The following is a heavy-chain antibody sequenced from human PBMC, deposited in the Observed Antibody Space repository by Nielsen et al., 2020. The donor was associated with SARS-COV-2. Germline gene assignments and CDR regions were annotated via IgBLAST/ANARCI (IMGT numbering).Heavy chain of an antibody. CDR2: IGTAGDT. D-gene: IGHD3-10*01. CDR1: GFTFSSYD. V-gene: IGHV3-13*04. CDR3: ARGATLYGSGSYSSWFDP. Sequence: GGSLRLSCAASGFTFSSYDMHWVRQATGKGLEWVSAIGTAGDTYYPGSVKGRFTISRENAKNSLYLQMNSLRAGDTVVYYCARGATLYGSGSYSSWFDPWGQGTLVTVSS. J-gene: IGHJ5*02.